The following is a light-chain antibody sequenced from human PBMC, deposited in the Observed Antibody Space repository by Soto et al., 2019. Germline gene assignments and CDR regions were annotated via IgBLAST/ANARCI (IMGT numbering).Light chain of an antibody. CDR2: RAS. CDR3: QQTTPFPLT. CDR1: QGITSW. J-gene: IGKJ4*01. Sequence: DIQMTQSPSSVSASVGDRVTITCRASQGITSWLAWYQQKPGKAPKLLIYRASNLQSGVPSRFSGSGSGTYFILTISGLRPADFATYYCQQTTPFPLTFGGGTKVEIK. V-gene: IGKV1-12*01.